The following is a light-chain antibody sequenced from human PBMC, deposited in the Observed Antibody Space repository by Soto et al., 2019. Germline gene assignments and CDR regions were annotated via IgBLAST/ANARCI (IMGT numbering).Light chain of an antibody. CDR2: AAS. CDR3: QQTYSTPWT. J-gene: IGKJ1*01. CDR1: QTIIRY. Sequence: DIQMTQSPSSLSASVGDRVSITCRASQTIIRYLSWYQQKPGKAPKLLISAASSLQSGVSSRFNGSRSGTDSTLTISSLQSDDFATYYCQQTYSTPWTFGLGTKVDIK. V-gene: IGKV1-39*01.